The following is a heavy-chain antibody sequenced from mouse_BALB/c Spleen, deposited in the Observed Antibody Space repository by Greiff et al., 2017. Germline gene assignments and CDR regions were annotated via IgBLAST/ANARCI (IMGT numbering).Heavy chain of an antibody. V-gene: IGHV1-7*01. J-gene: IGHJ2*01. CDR1: GYTFTSYW. D-gene: IGHD1-1*01. CDR3: ASITTVVGDY. CDR2: INPSTGYT. Sequence: QVQLQQSGAELAKPGASVKMSCKASGYTFTSYWMHWVKQRPGQGLEWIGYINPSTGYTEYNQKFKDKATLTADKSSSTAYMQLSSLTSEDSAVYYCASITTVVGDYWGQGTTLTVSS.